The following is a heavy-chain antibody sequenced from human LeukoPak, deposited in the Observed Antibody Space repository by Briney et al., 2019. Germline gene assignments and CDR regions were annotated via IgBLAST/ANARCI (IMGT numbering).Heavy chain of an antibody. CDR3: AKDYGGNPYYFDY. J-gene: IGHJ4*02. V-gene: IGHV3-30*02. CDR1: GFTFSSYG. CDR2: IRYDGSNK. D-gene: IGHD4-23*01. Sequence: GGSLRLSCAASGFTFSSYGMHWVRQAPGKGLEWVAFIRYDGSNKYYADSVKGRFTISRDNSKNTLYLQMNSLRAEDTAVYYCAKDYGGNPYYFDYWGQGTLVTVSS.